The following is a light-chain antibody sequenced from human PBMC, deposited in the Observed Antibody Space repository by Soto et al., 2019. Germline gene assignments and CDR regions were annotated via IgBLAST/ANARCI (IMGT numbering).Light chain of an antibody. CDR2: DAS. V-gene: IGKV1-33*01. CDR1: QDISNY. J-gene: IGKJ4*01. Sequence: DIQMTQSPSSLSASVGDRVTITCQASQDISNYLNWYQQKPGKAPKLLIYDASNLETGVPSRFSGSGSGTDFALTISRLEPEDFAVYFCQQHGSSPLTFGGGTKVEIK. CDR3: QQHGSSPLT.